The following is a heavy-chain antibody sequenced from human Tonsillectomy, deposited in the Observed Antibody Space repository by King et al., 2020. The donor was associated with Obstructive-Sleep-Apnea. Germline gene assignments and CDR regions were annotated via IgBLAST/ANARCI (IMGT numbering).Heavy chain of an antibody. CDR2: ISSSGSYV. CDR3: ARASIMGVTGWFDP. Sequence: VQLVQSGGGLVKPGGSLRLSCTGSGITFRSYNMIWVRQAAGKGLEWLSSISSSGSYVFFADSVKGRFTISRANAKNTLFLEMNSLREDDTGVYYCARASIMGVTGWFDPWGQGTLVTVSS. D-gene: IGHD1-26*01. J-gene: IGHJ5*02. CDR1: GITFRSYN. V-gene: IGHV3-21*01.